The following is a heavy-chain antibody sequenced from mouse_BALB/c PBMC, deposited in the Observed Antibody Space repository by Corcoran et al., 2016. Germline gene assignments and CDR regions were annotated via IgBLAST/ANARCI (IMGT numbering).Heavy chain of an antibody. J-gene: IGHJ3*01. D-gene: IGHD1-2*01. CDR3: ASGNYYGAAY. V-gene: IGHV1-4*02. CDR2: INPSSGYT. Sequence: QDQLQQSAAELARPGASVKMSCKASGYTFTSYTMHWVKQRPGQGLEWIGYINPSSGYTEYNQKFKDKTTLTADKSSSTAYMQLSSLTSEDSAVYYCASGNYYGAAYWGQGTLVTVSA. CDR1: GYTFTSYT.